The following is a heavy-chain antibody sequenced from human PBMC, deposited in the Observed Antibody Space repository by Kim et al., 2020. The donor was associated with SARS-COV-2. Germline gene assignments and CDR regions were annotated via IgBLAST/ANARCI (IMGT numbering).Heavy chain of an antibody. V-gene: IGHV1-24*01. CDR3: ATDMSRVVAAYYYYYGMDV. Sequence: ASVKVSCKVSGYTLTELSMHWVRQAPGKGLEWMGGFDPEDGETIYAQKFQGRVTMTEDTSTDTAYMELSSLRSEDTAVYYCATDMSRVVAAYYYYYGMDVWGQGTTVTVSS. CDR1: GYTLTELS. J-gene: IGHJ6*02. CDR2: FDPEDGET. D-gene: IGHD2-15*01.